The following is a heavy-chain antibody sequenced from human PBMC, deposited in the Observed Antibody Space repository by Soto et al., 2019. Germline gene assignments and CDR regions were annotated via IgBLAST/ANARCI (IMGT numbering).Heavy chain of an antibody. J-gene: IGHJ6*02. Sequence: QVQMVESGGGVVQPGRSLRLSCAASGFSFENYCMHWVRQAPGRGLEWVAIIWYDGSLQYYAAAVKGRFTISRDNSKNTLYLEMNSLRAEDTAVYYCANLWGDGYNLGQDYNGMDVWGQGTTVIVSS. V-gene: IGHV3-33*06. CDR1: GFSFENYC. CDR3: ANLWGDGYNLGQDYNGMDV. D-gene: IGHD5-12*01. CDR2: IWYDGSLQ.